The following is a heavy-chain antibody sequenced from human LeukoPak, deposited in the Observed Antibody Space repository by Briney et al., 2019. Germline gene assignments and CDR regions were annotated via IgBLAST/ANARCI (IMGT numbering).Heavy chain of an antibody. CDR1: GVSLSTNTW. CDR2: IFHSESV. Sequence: PSGTLSLTCAVSGVSLSTNTWWSWVRPTPGKGLEWIGEIFHSESVNSNPSLESRLTISLDKSKNHLSLELTSVTAADTALYFCAREIFGARAFEYGGQGILVTVSS. J-gene: IGHJ4*02. V-gene: IGHV4-4*02. CDR3: AREIFGARAFEY. D-gene: IGHD3-3*01.